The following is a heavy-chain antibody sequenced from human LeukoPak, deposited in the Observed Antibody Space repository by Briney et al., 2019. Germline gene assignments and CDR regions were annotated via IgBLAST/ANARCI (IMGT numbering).Heavy chain of an antibody. CDR2: IIPIFGTA. CDR3: ARAGRDYYDSSGPRGYFDY. D-gene: IGHD3-22*01. V-gene: IGHV1-69*05. Sequence: ASVKVSCKASGGTFSSYAISWVRQAPGQGLEWMGGIIPIFGTANYAQRFQGGVTITTDESTSTAYMELSSLRSEDTAVYYCARAGRDYYDSSGPRGYFDYWGQGTLVTVSS. J-gene: IGHJ4*02. CDR1: GGTFSSYA.